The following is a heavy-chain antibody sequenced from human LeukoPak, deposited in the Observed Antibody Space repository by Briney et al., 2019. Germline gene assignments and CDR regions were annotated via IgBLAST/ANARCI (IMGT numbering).Heavy chain of an antibody. CDR1: GFTFSSYG. CDR2: ISYDGSRE. CDR3: AKGGAENWTDGTAY. J-gene: IGHJ4*02. D-gene: IGHD1-1*01. V-gene: IGHV3-30*18. Sequence: GGSLRLSCAASGFTFSSYGMHWVRQAPGKGLEWVAVISYDGSREYYADSVKGRFTIYRDNSKNTLFLQMKSLSAEDTAVYYCAKGGAENWTDGTAYWGQGTLVTVSS.